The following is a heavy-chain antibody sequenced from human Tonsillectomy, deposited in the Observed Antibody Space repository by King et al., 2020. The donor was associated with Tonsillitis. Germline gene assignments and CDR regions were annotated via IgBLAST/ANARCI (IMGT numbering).Heavy chain of an antibody. CDR3: ARGKYFDWLLPGDEAFDI. J-gene: IGHJ3*02. CDR2: INHSGST. CDR1: GGSFSGYY. Sequence: VQLQQWGAGLLKPSETLSLTCAVYGGSFSGYYWSWIRQPPGKGLEWIGEINHSGSTNYNPSLKSRVTISVDTSKNQFSLKLSSVTAADTAVYYCARGKYFDWLLPGDEAFDIWGQGTMVTVSS. D-gene: IGHD3-9*01. V-gene: IGHV4-34*01.